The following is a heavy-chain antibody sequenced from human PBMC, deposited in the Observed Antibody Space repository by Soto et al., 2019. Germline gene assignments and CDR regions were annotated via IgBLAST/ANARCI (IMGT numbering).Heavy chain of an antibody. CDR3: AKADYSSGWYYFDY. J-gene: IGHJ4*02. CDR2: ISYDGSNK. D-gene: IGHD6-19*01. CDR1: GFTFSSYG. V-gene: IGHV3-30*18. Sequence: GGSLRLSCAASGFTFSSYGMHWVRQAPGKGLEWVAVISYDGSNKYYADSVKGRFTISRDNSKSTLYLQMNSLRAEDTAVYYCAKADYSSGWYYFDYWGQGTLVTVSS.